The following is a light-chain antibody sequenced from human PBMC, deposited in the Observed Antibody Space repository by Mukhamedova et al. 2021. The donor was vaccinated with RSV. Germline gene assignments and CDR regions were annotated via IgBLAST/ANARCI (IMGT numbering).Light chain of an antibody. CDR3: SSYTSSSTRV. CDR1: NY. V-gene: IGLV2-14*01. J-gene: IGLJ1*01. Sequence: NYVSWYQQHPGKATKLMIYEVSNRPSGVSNRFSGSKSGNTASLTISGLQAEDEADYYCSSYTSSSTRVFGTGTKVTVL. CDR2: EVS.